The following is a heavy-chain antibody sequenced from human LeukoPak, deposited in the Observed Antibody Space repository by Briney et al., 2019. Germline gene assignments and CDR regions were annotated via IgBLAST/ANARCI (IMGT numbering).Heavy chain of an antibody. CDR1: GYTFTSYD. J-gene: IGHJ3*02. Sequence: ASVKVSCKASGYTFTSYDINWVRQATGQGLEWMGWMNPNSGSTGYAQKFQGRVTITRNTSISTAYMELSGLRSEDTAVYYCAREPLRHDAFGIWGQGTMVTVSS. V-gene: IGHV1-8*03. CDR2: MNPNSGST. CDR3: AREPLRHDAFGI. D-gene: IGHD1-26*01.